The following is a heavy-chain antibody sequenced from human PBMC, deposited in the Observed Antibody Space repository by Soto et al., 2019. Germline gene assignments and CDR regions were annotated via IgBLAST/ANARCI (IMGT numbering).Heavy chain of an antibody. D-gene: IGHD3-22*01. CDR2: IYPGDSDT. V-gene: IGHV5-51*01. J-gene: IGHJ4*02. Sequence: GESLKISCMGSGYKVSTWHNFTSYWIAWVRQMPGEGLEWMGIIYPGDSDTRYSPSFQGQVTISADKSISTAYLQWSSLKASDTAMYYCARPAYYYDSSGYYYGSPELDQQYYFDYWGQGTLVTVSS. CDR1: GYKVSTWHNFTSYW. CDR3: ARPAYYYDSSGYYYGSPELDQQYYFDY.